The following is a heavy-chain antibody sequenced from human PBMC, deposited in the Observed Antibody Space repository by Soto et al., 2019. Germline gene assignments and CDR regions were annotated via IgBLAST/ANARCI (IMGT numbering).Heavy chain of an antibody. CDR2: ISAYNGNT. D-gene: IGHD1-26*01. CDR1: GYTFTSYG. V-gene: IGHV1-18*01. CDR3: ARDLGVYSGSFFDY. Sequence: ASVKVSCKASGYTFTSYGISWVRQAPGQGLEWMGWISAYNGNTNYAQKLQGRVTMTTDTSTSTACMELRSLRSDDTAVYYCARDLGVYSGSFFDYWGQGTLVTVSS. J-gene: IGHJ4*02.